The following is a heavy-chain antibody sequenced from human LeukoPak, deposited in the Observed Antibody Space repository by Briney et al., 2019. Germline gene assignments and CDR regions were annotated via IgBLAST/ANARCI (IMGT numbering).Heavy chain of an antibody. CDR3: AKGPYCGGDCYSGFDY. CDR2: ISGSGGST. J-gene: IGHJ4*02. CDR1: GFTFSSYG. V-gene: IGHV3-23*01. D-gene: IGHD2-21*02. Sequence: GGSLRLSCAASGFTFSSYGMSWVRQAPGKGLEWVSAISGSGGSTYYADSVKGRFTISRDNSKNTLYLQMNSLRAEDTALYYCAKGPYCGGDCYSGFDYWGQGTLVTVSS.